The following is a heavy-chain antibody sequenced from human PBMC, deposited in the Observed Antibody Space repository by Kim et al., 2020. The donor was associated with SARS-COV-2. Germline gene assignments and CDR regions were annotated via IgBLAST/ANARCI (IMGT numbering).Heavy chain of an antibody. V-gene: IGHV4-59*08. J-gene: IGHJ5*02. CDR1: GGSISSYY. CDR3: ARHIHFRFDP. D-gene: IGHD2-2*02. CDR2: IYYSGST. Sequence: SETLSLTCTVSGGSISSYYWSWIRQPPGKGLEWIGYIYYSGSTNYNPSLKSRVTISVDTSKNQFSLKLSSVTAADTAVYYCARHIHFRFDPWGQGTLVTVSS.